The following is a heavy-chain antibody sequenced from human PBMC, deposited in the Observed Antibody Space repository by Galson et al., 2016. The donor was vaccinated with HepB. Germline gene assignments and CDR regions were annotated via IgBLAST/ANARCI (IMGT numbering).Heavy chain of an antibody. V-gene: IGHV6-1*01. CDR1: GDSVSSNSAA. CDR2: TYYRSKWYN. CDR3: VEQRKGAPYGMDV. J-gene: IGHJ6*02. Sequence: ISGDSVSSNSAAWNWIRQSPSRGLEWLGRTYYRSKWYNDYAVSVKSRIIVNPDTSKNQFSLQLNSVTPEDAAVYYCVEQRKGAPYGMDVWGQGTTVTVSS. D-gene: IGHD1/OR15-1a*01.